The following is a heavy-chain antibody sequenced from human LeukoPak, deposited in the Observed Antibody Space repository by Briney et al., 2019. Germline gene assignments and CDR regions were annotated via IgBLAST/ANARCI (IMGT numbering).Heavy chain of an antibody. CDR1: GFTFSSYG. D-gene: IGHD4-23*01. Sequence: GGSLRLSCAASGFTFSSYGMHWVRQAPGKGLEWVAVIWYDGSYKYYADSVKGRFALSRDSSKNTLYLQMYSLRAEDTAVYYCARDLLYGGNGMDVWGQGTTVTVSS. CDR3: ARDLLYGGNGMDV. J-gene: IGHJ6*02. CDR2: IWYDGSYK. V-gene: IGHV3-33*01.